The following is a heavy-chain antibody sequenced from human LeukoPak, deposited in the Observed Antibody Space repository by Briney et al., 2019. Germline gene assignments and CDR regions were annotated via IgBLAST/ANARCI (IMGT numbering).Heavy chain of an antibody. CDR3: ARTVGTHRFDY. CDR1: GGSISSSDYY. CDR2: IYYNGNT. Sequence: PSETLSLTCTVSGGSISSSDYYWGWIPQPPGERLEWIGTIYYNGNTYYNPSLQSRVIISVDTSKSQFSLKLTSVTAPDTAVYYCARTVGTHRFDYWGQGILVTASS. J-gene: IGHJ4*02. V-gene: IGHV4-39*01. D-gene: IGHD4-23*01.